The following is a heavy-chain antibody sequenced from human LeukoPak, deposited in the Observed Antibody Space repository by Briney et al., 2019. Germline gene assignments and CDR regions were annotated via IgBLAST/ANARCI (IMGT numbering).Heavy chain of an antibody. CDR1: GFTFSDHY. CDR3: ARDHPYYHDN. V-gene: IGHV3-53*01. Sequence: PGGSLRLSCAASGFTFSDHYMSWVRQAPGKGLEWVSVIYSAGSTYYADSVRGRFTISRDNSKNALYLQMNSLRAEDTAVYYCARDHPYYHDNWGQGTLVTVSS. CDR2: IYSAGST. J-gene: IGHJ4*02. D-gene: IGHD3-22*01.